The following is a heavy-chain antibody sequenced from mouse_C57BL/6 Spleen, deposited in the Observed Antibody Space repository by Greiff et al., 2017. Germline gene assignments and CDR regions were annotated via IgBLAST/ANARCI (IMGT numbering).Heavy chain of an antibody. CDR2: ISYDGSN. CDR1: GYSITSGYY. CDR3: ARGDYGFAY. V-gene: IGHV3-6*01. D-gene: IGHD2-4*01. J-gene: IGHJ3*01. Sequence: EVKLMESGPGLVKPSQSLSLTCSVTGYSITSGYYWNWIRQFPGNKLEWMGYISYDGSNNYNPSLKNRISITRDTSKNQLFLKLNSVTTEDTATYYCARGDYGFAYWGQGTLVTVSA.